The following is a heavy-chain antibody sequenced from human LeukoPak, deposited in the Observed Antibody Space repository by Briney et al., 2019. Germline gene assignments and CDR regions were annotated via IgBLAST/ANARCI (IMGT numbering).Heavy chain of an antibody. Sequence: SETLSLTCTVSGGSISSYDWSWIRQPPGKGLEWIAYIHDSGSTDYNPSLKSRVTISVETSKNQFSLKLSSVTAADTAVYYCARRGLRSLDYWGQGTLVTVSS. V-gene: IGHV4-59*01. D-gene: IGHD4-17*01. J-gene: IGHJ4*02. CDR2: IHDSGST. CDR1: GGSISSYD. CDR3: ARRGLRSLDY.